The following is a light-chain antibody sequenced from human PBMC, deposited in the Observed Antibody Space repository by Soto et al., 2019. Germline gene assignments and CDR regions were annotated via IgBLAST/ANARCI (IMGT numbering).Light chain of an antibody. V-gene: IGLV2-14*01. CDR3: TSYTTTYTWV. Sequence: QSALTQPASVSGSPGQSITISCTGTSSDVGYYNYVSWYQQYPGKVPKLMIYEVGNRPSGVSDRFSGSKSGNTASLIISGLQADDEADYYCTSYTTTYTWVFGGGTKLTVL. J-gene: IGLJ3*02. CDR1: SSDVGYYNY. CDR2: EVG.